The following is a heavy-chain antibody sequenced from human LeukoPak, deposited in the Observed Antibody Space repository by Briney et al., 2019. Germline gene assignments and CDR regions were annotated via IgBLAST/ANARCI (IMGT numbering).Heavy chain of an antibody. CDR1: GFTFSSYG. CDR3: ARGTTYYDFWSGYYWVNWFDP. CDR2: ISSSSSYI. Sequence: GRSLRLSCAASGFTFSSYGMHWVRQAPGKGLEWVSSISSSSSYIYYADSVKGRFTISRDNAKNSLYLQMNSLRAEDTAVYYCARGTTYYDFWSGYYWVNWFDPWGQGTLVTVSS. J-gene: IGHJ5*02. V-gene: IGHV3-21*06. D-gene: IGHD3-3*01.